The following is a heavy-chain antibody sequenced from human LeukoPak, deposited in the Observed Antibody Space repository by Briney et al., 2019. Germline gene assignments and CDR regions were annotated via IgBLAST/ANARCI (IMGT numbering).Heavy chain of an antibody. CDR3: AKISSSAESNFDY. D-gene: IGHD6-25*01. J-gene: IGHJ4*02. V-gene: IGHV3-30*02. CDR1: GFTFSTYA. CDR2: IWPDGSKK. Sequence: PGGSLRLSCAASGFTFSTYAMHWVRQAPGKGVEWVAFIWPDGSKKYYADSVKGRFAISRENSKNTVYLQMNDLRPEDTALYFCAKISSSAESNFDYWGQGTLLTVSS.